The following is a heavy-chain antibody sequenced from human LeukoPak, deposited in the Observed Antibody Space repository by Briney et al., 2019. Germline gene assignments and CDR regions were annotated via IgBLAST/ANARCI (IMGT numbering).Heavy chain of an antibody. CDR2: IKEDESAK. CDR1: GFTFRSYW. J-gene: IGHJ5*02. V-gene: IGHV3-7*01. D-gene: IGHD1-26*01. Sequence: GGSLRLSCAASGFTFRSYWMAWVRQAPGEGLEWVANIKEDESAKHQADSVKGRFTIFRDNAQNSVYLQMNSLRGEDTAVYYCARDVGGSLHHWGRGTLVTVSS. CDR3: ARDVGGSLHH.